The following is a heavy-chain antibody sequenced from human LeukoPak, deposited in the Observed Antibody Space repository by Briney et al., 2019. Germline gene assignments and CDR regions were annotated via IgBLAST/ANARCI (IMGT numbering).Heavy chain of an antibody. CDR2: ITTSDGNT. CDR3: ARDVVGATYFD. J-gene: IGHJ4*02. D-gene: IGHD1-26*01. CDR1: EFTFTTYP. Sequence: GGPLGLSCEASEFTFTTYPISWVRLPPGKGLEWVSTITTSDGNTYYADSVKGRFTVSRDNSKNTLYLQMNSLRAEDTAVYYCARDVVGATYFDWGQGTLVTVSS. V-gene: IGHV3-23*01.